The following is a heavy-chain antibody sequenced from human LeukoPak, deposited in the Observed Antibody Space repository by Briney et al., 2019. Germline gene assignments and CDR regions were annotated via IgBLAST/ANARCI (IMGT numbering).Heavy chain of an antibody. Sequence: SETLSLTCAVYYGSFGGYYWSWIRQPPGKGLEWIGDINQIGSTNYHPSLKSRVTISVNTSKNHFSLKLTSVTAADTAVYYCARNFDMWGQGTMVTVSS. CDR1: YGSFGGYY. V-gene: IGHV4-34*01. CDR2: INQIGST. CDR3: ARNFDM. J-gene: IGHJ3*02.